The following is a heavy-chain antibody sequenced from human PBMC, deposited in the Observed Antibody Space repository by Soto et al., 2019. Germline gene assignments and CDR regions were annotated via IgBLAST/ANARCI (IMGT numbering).Heavy chain of an antibody. CDR1: GGSISRSSYD. V-gene: IGHV4-39*01. CDR3: PSSDGGSTIDY. J-gene: IGHJ4*02. CDR2: IYYSGST. Sequence: QLQLQESGPGLVKPSETLSLTCSVSGGSISRSSYDWGWICQPPGKGLQWMGTIYYSGSTYYNPPTNTPVTLSVETPNNQFSMKLSSVTAADTAVYYCPSSDGGSTIDYWGQGALVTVSS.